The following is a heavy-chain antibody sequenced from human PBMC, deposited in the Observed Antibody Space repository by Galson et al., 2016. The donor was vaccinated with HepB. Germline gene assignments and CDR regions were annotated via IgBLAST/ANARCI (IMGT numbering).Heavy chain of an antibody. CDR1: GFLLSDYG. Sequence: SLRLSCAASGFLLSDYGMHWVGKAPGKGPEWVAVIAYDGTDDHAADSVRGRFTISRDNSQNTLYLQMASLRREDTAVYYCAKPRYYYGSGNYGMDGWGQGTTVTVSS. V-gene: IGHV3-30*18. CDR2: IAYDGTDD. J-gene: IGHJ6*02. D-gene: IGHD3-10*01. CDR3: AKPRYYYGSGNYGMDG.